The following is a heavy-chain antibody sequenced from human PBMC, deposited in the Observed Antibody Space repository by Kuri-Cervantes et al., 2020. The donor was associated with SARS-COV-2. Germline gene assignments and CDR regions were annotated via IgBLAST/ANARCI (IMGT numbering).Heavy chain of an antibody. D-gene: IGHD4-11*01. CDR1: GGSFNDYW. CDR2: IKHSGST. V-gene: IGHV4-34*01. CDR3: ARDPTGLQYYFDY. J-gene: IGHJ4*02. Sequence: GSLRLSCAVYGGSFNDYWWSWVRQPPGTGLEWIGDIKHSGSTNCNPSLKSRVTISVDTSKNQFSLKLTSVTAADTAVYYCARDPTGLQYYFDYWGQGTLVTVSS.